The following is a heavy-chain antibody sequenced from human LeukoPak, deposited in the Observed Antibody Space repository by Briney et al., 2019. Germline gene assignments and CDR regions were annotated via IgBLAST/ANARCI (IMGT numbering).Heavy chain of an antibody. V-gene: IGHV1-18*04. CDR1: GYTFTSYG. CDR2: ISAYNGNT. Sequence: GASVKVSCKASGYTFTSYGISWVRQAPGQGLEWMGWISAYNGNTNYAQKLQGRVTMTTDTSTSTAYMELRSLRFDDTAVYYCAREVYYDILTGYYTPGGIDYWGQGTLVTVSS. J-gene: IGHJ4*02. D-gene: IGHD3-9*01. CDR3: AREVYYDILTGYYTPGGIDY.